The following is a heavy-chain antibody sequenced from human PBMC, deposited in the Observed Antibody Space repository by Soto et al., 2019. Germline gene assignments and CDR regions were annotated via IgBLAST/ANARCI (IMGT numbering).Heavy chain of an antibody. CDR1: GGTFSSYA. V-gene: IGHV1-69*01. J-gene: IGHJ4*02. CDR2: ISPIFGTT. CDR3: ARNAPGSGSLICFWDY. D-gene: IGHD3-10*01. Sequence: QVQLVQSGAEVKKPGSSVKVSCKASGGTFSSYAISWVRQAPGQGLEWMAGISPIFGTTNYAHKFQGRVTITADESTSTAYTELSSLTPDDTAVDYWARNAPGSGSLICFWDYWGQGTLVTVSS.